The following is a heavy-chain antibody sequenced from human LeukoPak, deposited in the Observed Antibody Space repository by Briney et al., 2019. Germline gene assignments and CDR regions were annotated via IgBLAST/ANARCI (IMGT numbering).Heavy chain of an antibody. CDR2: IKQDGSEK. J-gene: IGHJ4*02. D-gene: IGHD2-8*01. Sequence: GGSLRLSCVASGFTFSSYGMSWVRQAPGKGLEWVANIKQDGSEKYYVDSVKGRFTISRDNAKNSLYLQMNSLRAEDTAVYYCARSPFRKRGAVYENWGQGTLVTVSS. CDR3: ARSPFRKRGAVYEN. CDR1: GFTFSSYG. V-gene: IGHV3-7*01.